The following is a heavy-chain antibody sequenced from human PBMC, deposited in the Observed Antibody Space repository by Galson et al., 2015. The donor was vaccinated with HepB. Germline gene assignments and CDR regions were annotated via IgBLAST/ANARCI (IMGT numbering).Heavy chain of an antibody. CDR2: INAGDGNT. D-gene: IGHD3-9*01. J-gene: IGHJ3*02. V-gene: IGHV1-3*01. CDR1: GYTFASYA. CDR3: ARSIFEAFDI. Sequence: SVKVSCKASGYTFASYAVHWVRQAPGQRLEWLGWINAGDGNTKYSHKFQGRVTISRDTTARTAYMELSSLRSEDTAVYYCARSIFEAFDIWGQGTMVTVSS.